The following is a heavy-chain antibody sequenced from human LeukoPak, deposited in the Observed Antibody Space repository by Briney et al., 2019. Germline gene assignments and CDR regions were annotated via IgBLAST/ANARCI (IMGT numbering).Heavy chain of an antibody. CDR2: IWYDGTNK. CDR1: GLTFSNYA. D-gene: IGHD3-22*01. Sequence: GGSLRLSCAASGLTFSNYAMSWVRQAPGKGLEWVAVIWYDGTNKYYADSVKGRFTISRDNSKNTLYLQMNSLRAEDTAVYYCARDREVGYYYDSSGYSSFNYWGQGTLVTVSS. CDR3: ARDREVGYYYDSSGYSSFNY. V-gene: IGHV3-33*08. J-gene: IGHJ4*02.